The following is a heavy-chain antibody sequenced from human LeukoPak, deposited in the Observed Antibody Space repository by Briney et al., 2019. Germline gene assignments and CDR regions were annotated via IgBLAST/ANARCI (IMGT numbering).Heavy chain of an antibody. D-gene: IGHD4-23*01. V-gene: IGHV4-61*08. Sequence: SGPTLVNPTQTLTLTCTFSGFSLSTSGVGVGWIRQPPGKGLEWIGYIYYSGSTNYNPSLKSRVTISVDTSKNQFSLKLSSVTAADTAVYYCARSQNYGGNVAVFDYWGQGTLVTVSS. CDR1: GFSLSTSGVG. J-gene: IGHJ4*02. CDR3: ARSQNYGGNVAVFDY. CDR2: IYYSGST.